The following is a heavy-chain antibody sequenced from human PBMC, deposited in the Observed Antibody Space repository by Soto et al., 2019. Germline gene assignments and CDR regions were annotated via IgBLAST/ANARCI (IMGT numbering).Heavy chain of an antibody. CDR3: AKDFIVYCTNGVCPELDY. V-gene: IGHV3-23*01. D-gene: IGHD2-8*01. CDR1: GFTFSSYA. Sequence: EVQLLESGGGLVQPGGSLRLSCAASGFTFSSYAMSWVRQAPGKGLEWVSAISGSGGSTYYADSVKGRFPISRDNSKNTLYLQMNSLRAEDTAVYYCAKDFIVYCTNGVCPELDYWGQGTLVTVSS. CDR2: ISGSGGST. J-gene: IGHJ4*02.